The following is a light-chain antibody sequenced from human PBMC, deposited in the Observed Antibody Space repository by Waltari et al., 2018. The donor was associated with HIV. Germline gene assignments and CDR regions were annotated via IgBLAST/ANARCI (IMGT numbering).Light chain of an antibody. Sequence: QLVLTQSPSASASLGASVKHTCTLSRGHRSYSLAWHPPHPGKGPRCLMKIKSDGSHRKGDGIPDRFSGSSSGADRYPTISSLQSEDEADYYCQTWGTGIRVFGGGTKLTVL. CDR3: QTWGTGIRV. CDR2: IKSDGSH. CDR1: RGHRSYS. V-gene: IGLV4-69*01. J-gene: IGLJ3*02.